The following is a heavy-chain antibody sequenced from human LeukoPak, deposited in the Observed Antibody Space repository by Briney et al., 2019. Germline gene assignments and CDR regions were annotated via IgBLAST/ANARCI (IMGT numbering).Heavy chain of an antibody. Sequence: GGSLRLSCAASGFTFSRYWMHWVRQAPGKGLMWVSRISPDGSTTLYADSVKGRFTISRDNAKNTLYLQMNSLGAEDTAVYYCVRPRAGAGLGAFDIWGQGTMVTVSS. CDR1: GFTFSRYW. CDR3: VRPRAGAGLGAFDI. CDR2: ISPDGSTT. V-gene: IGHV3-74*03. D-gene: IGHD6-13*01. J-gene: IGHJ3*02.